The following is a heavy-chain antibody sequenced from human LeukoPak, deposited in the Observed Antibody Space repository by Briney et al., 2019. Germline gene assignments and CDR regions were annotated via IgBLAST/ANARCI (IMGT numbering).Heavy chain of an antibody. CDR3: ARDERSSRGTC. D-gene: IGHD1-26*01. CDR1: GGSISSSSYY. J-gene: IGHJ4*02. CDR2: IYYSGST. V-gene: IGHV4-39*07. Sequence: SETLSLTCTASGGSISSSSYYWGWIRQPPGKGLEWIGSIYYSGSTYYNPSLKSRVTISVDTSKNQFSLKLSSVTAADTAVYYCARDERSSRGTCWGQGTLVTVSS.